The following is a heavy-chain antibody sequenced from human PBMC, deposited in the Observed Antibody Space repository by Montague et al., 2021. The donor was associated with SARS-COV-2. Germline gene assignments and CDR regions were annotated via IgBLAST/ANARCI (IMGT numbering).Heavy chain of an antibody. CDR3: ANLWVIEEVTIFGVVTTQNWFDT. CDR1: GLTFSSYA. CDR2: ISGSGGST. J-gene: IGHJ5*01. Sequence: SLRLSCAASGLTFSSYAMSWVRQAPGKGLEWVSSISGSGGSTYYADSVKGRFTISRDNSKNTLYLQMNSLRAEDTAVYYCANLWVIEEVTIFGVVTTQNWFDTWGQGTLVTVSS. V-gene: IGHV3-23*01. D-gene: IGHD3-3*01.